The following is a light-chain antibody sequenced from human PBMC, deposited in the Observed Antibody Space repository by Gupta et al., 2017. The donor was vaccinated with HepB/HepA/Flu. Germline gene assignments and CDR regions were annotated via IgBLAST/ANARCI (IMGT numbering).Light chain of an antibody. V-gene: IGLV3-9*01. CDR2: RDD. CDR3: QVWDSNNVK. CDR1: NIGSKN. J-gene: IGLJ2*01. Sequence: SYDLTQPLSVSVAPGQTATITCGGDNIGSKNVHWYQHRPGQAPVLVIYRDDNRPSGIPERFSGSNSGSTATLTISRAQAGDEADYYCQVWDSNNVKFGGGTKLTVL.